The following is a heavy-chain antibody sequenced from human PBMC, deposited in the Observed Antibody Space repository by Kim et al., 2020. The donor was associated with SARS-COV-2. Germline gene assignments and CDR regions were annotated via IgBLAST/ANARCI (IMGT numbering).Heavy chain of an antibody. D-gene: IGHD3-22*01. J-gene: IGHJ4*02. CDR1: GFTFDDYA. CDR3: AKDKDYDNSGYLDQ. Sequence: GGSLRLSFAASGFTFDDYAMHWVRQAPGKGLEWVSGISWNSGRIGYADSVKGRFTISRDNAKNSLYLQMNSLRAEDTALYYCAKDKDYDNSGYLDQWGQGTLVTVSS. V-gene: IGHV3-9*01. CDR2: ISWNSGRI.